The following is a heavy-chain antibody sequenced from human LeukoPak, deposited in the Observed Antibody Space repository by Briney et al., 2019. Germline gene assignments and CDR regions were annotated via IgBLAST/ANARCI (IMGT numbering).Heavy chain of an antibody. CDR2: IKSKTDGGTT. CDR3: TTLRDYGSGSPRDY. Sequence: GGSLRLSCAASGFTFSNAWMSWVRQAPGKGLEWVGRIKSKTDGGTTDYAAPMKGRFTISRDDSKNTLYLQMNSLKTEDTAVYYCTTLRDYGSGSPRDYWGQGTLVTVSS. V-gene: IGHV3-15*01. CDR1: GFTFSNAW. J-gene: IGHJ4*02. D-gene: IGHD3-10*01.